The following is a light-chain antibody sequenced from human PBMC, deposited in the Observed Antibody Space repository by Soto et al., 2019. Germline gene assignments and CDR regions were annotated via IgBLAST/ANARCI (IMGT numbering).Light chain of an antibody. Sequence: EIVMTQSPATLSVSPGERATLSCRASQSVSSKLAWYQQKPGQAPRLLIYGASTRATGIPARFSGSGSGTEFTLTIGSLQSEDFAVYYCQQYNNWPPGYIFGQGTKLEIK. J-gene: IGKJ2*01. V-gene: IGKV3-15*01. CDR3: QQYNNWPPGYI. CDR2: GAS. CDR1: QSVSSK.